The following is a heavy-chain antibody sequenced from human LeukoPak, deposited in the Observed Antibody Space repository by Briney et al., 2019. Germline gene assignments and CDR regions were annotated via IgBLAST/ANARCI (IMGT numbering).Heavy chain of an antibody. J-gene: IGHJ4*02. V-gene: IGHV1-2*02. D-gene: IGHD3-22*01. Sequence: ASVKVSCKASGYTFTGYYMHWVRQAPGQGLEWMGWINPNSGGTNYAQKLQGRVTMTRDTSISTTYMELSRLRSDDTAVYYCARVAYIYYDSSGLSIDYWGQGTLVTVSS. CDR3: ARVAYIYYDSSGLSIDY. CDR1: GYTFTGYY. CDR2: INPNSGGT.